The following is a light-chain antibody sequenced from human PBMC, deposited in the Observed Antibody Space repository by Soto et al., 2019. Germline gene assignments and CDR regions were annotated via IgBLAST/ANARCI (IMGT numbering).Light chain of an antibody. Sequence: EIVLTQSPGTLSLSPGERATLSCRASQSVNSNYLAWHQQKPGQAPRHLIYGVSSRATGIPDRFSGSGSGTDFTLTISILEPEDFAVYYCQQYGNSGVTFGPGTKVDIK. V-gene: IGKV3-20*01. CDR1: QSVNSNY. J-gene: IGKJ3*01. CDR3: QQYGNSGVT. CDR2: GVS.